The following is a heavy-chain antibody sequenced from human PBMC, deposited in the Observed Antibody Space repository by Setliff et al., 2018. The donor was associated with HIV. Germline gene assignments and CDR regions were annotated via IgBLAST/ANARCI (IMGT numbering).Heavy chain of an antibody. CDR2: IYSSGSI. J-gene: IGHJ6*02. V-gene: IGHV4-4*08. CDR3: AAGIAVAGTDYYYYGMDV. CDR1: GGSISSHC. D-gene: IGHD6-19*01. Sequence: PSETLSLTCTVSGGSISSHCWSWIRQSPGKALEWIGYIYSSGSIIYNPSLKSRVTISVDTSKNQFSLKLSSVTAADTAVYYCAAGIAVAGTDYYYYGMDVWGQGTTVTVSS.